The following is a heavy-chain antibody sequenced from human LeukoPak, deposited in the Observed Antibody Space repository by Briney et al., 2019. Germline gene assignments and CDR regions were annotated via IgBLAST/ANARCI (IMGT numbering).Heavy chain of an antibody. J-gene: IGHJ4*02. V-gene: IGHV1-69*13. CDR2: IIPIFGTA. CDR3: ARAVQLITMVRGVILPQTYYFDY. Sequence: SVKVSCKASGGTFSSYAISWVRQAPGQGLEWMGGIIPIFGTANYAQKFQGRVTITADESTSTAYMELSSLRSEDTAVYYCARAVQLITMVRGVILPQTYYFDYWGQGTLVTVSS. CDR1: GGTFSSYA. D-gene: IGHD3-10*01.